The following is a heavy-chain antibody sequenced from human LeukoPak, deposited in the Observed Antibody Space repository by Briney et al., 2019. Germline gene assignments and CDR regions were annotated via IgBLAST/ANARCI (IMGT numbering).Heavy chain of an antibody. D-gene: IGHD4-23*01. CDR2: ISSDGSIT. V-gene: IGHV3-74*01. CDR3: AKDRGGNSGSYFDY. CDR1: GFTFSTYW. J-gene: IGHJ4*02. Sequence: GGSLRLSCAASGFTFSTYWMHWVRQAPGKGLVWVSRISSDGSITGYADSVKGRFTISRDNAKNTLYLQMNSLRAEDTAVYYCAKDRGGNSGSYFDYWGQGTLVTVSS.